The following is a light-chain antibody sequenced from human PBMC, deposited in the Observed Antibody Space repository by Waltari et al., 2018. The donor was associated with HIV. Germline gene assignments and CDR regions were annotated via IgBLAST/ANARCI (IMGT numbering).Light chain of an antibody. V-gene: IGLV1-44*01. Sequence: QSVLTQPPSASGTPGQRVTISCSGSTPNIGSSNVNWYQQFSRAAPKLLIYADARRPSGGPDRCSGSKSGTSASLVISGLQSEDEADYYCSTWDDRLNGVVFGGGTRLTVV. CDR3: STWDDRLNGVV. J-gene: IGLJ2*01. CDR1: TPNIGSSN. CDR2: ADA.